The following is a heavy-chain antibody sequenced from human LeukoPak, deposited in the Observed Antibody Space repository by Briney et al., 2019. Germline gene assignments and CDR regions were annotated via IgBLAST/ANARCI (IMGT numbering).Heavy chain of an antibody. V-gene: IGHV3-23*01. Sequence: PGGSLRLSCTASGFTLSSYAMSWVRQAPGKGLEWVSGISGSGAGTYYADSVKGRFTISRDNSKNTLYLQMNSLRAEDTAVYYCTKGPQVGSGYHPDYWGQGTLVTVSS. J-gene: IGHJ4*02. CDR3: TKGPQVGSGYHPDY. CDR2: ISGSGAGT. CDR1: GFTLSSYA. D-gene: IGHD3-22*01.